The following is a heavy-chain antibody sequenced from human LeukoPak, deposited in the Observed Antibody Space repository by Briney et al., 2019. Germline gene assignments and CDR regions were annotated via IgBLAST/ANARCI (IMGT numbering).Heavy chain of an antibody. CDR2: IAYDESNK. D-gene: IGHD6-13*01. Sequence: PGGSLRLSCAASGFTFSDYGMHWVRQAPGKGLEWVTMIAYDESNKQYSDSVKGRFTISRDNSKNTLYLQMNSLRVEDTAVYYCAKDRVATALFPVSGYFDYWGQGTLVTVSS. CDR1: GFTFSDYG. J-gene: IGHJ4*02. V-gene: IGHV3-30*18. CDR3: AKDRVATALFPVSGYFDY.